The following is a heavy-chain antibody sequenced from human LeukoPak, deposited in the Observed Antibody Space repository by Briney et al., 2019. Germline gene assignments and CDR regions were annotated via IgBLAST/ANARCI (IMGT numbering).Heavy chain of an antibody. D-gene: IGHD1-1*01. J-gene: IGHJ4*02. Sequence: ASVKVSCKASGYTLTDNHLYWVRQAPGQGLEWMGWIDPNSGVTNFAQNFQGRLTMTTDTSISTAYMELSSLRSEDTAVYYCTTKKTRTFDYWGQGTLVTVSS. CDR3: TTKKTRTFDY. CDR2: IDPNSGVT. CDR1: GYTLTDNH. V-gene: IGHV1-2*02.